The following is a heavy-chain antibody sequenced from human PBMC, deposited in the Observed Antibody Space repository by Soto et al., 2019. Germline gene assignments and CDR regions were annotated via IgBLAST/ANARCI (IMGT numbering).Heavy chain of an antibody. CDR2: ISGSGGST. V-gene: IGHV3-23*01. CDR1: GFTFSSYA. D-gene: IGHD3-9*01. Sequence: PVGSLRLSCAASGFTFSSYAMSWVRQAPGKGLEWVSAISGSGGSTYYADSVKGRFTISRDNSKNTLYLQMNSLRAEDTAVYYCAKDLEPGLVTGYYFDYWGQGTLVTVSS. CDR3: AKDLEPGLVTGYYFDY. J-gene: IGHJ4*02.